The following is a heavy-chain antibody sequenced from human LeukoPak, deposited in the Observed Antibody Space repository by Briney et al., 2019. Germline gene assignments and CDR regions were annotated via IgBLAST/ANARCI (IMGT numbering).Heavy chain of an antibody. D-gene: IGHD3-10*01. CDR3: ARDPRRYYGSGSPDY. J-gene: IGHJ4*02. V-gene: IGHV3-74*01. Sequence: GGSLRLSCAASGFTFSSYWMHWVRQAPGKGLVWVSRINSDGSSTSYADSVKGRFTISRDNAKNTLYLQMNSLRAEDTAVYYCARDPRRYYGSGSPDYWGQGTLVTVSS. CDR2: INSDGSST. CDR1: GFTFSSYW.